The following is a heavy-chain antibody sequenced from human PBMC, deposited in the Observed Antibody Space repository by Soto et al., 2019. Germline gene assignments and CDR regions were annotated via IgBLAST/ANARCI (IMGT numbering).Heavy chain of an antibody. Sequence: QVQLQQSGPGLVKPSQTLSLTCDVSGDSVSSNNIAWNWLRQSPWRGLEWLGRTYYRSTWYNEYSVSVRSRITINLDTSKLQFSLQLHSVTPEDTAGYYCARGRWSTVAYWGQGAQVTVSS. D-gene: IGHD2-15*01. CDR3: ARGRWSTVAY. CDR1: GDSVSSNNIA. J-gene: IGHJ4*02. V-gene: IGHV6-1*01. CDR2: TYYRSTWYN.